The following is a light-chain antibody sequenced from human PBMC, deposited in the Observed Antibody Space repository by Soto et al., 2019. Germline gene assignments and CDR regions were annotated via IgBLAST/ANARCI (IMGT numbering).Light chain of an antibody. CDR1: QSVSSN. J-gene: IGKJ1*01. CDR3: QQYSSWPLT. V-gene: IGKV3-15*01. CDR2: GAS. Sequence: EIVMTQSPATLSVSPGERATLSCRASQSVSSNLDWYQQKPGQPPRLLIYGASTRAPGMPARFSGSGSETDFTLTISSLQSEDYAVYYCQQYSSWPLTFGLGTKVEIK.